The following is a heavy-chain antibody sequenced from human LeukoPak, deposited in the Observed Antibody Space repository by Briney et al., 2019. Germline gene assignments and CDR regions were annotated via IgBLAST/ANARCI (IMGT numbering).Heavy chain of an antibody. CDR2: IYYSGST. CDR3: ARQAGDDYGYVPYSRDDFDI. Sequence: SETLSLTCTVSGGSISSYYWSWIRQPPGKGLEWIGYIYYSGSTNYNPSLKSRVTISVDTSNNQFSLKLSSVTAAYTAVYYCARQAGDDYGYVPYSRDDFDIWGQGTMVTVSS. CDR1: GGSISSYY. D-gene: IGHD3-16*01. V-gene: IGHV4-59*08. J-gene: IGHJ3*02.